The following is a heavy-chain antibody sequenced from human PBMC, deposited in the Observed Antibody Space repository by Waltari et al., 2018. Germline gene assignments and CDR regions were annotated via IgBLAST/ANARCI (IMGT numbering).Heavy chain of an antibody. J-gene: IGHJ6*03. CDR3: ARGLGLYYYYMDV. V-gene: IGHV4-59*06. D-gene: IGHD1-7*01. CDR1: GFTFDDYA. CDR2: IYYSGST. Sequence: VQLVESGGVVVQPGGSLRLSCAASGFTFDDYAMHWVRQAPGKGLEWIGYIYYSGSTYYNPSLKSRVTISVDTSKNQFSLKLSSVTAADTAVYYCARGLGLYYYYMDVWGKGTTVTVSS.